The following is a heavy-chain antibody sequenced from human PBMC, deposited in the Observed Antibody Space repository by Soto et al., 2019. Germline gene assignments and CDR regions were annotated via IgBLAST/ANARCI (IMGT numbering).Heavy chain of an antibody. J-gene: IGHJ4*02. D-gene: IGHD4-17*01. CDR3: ARALDYGDPFDY. Sequence: GESLKISCAASGFTFSDYYMSWIRQAPGKGLEWVSYISSSGSTIYYADSVKGRFTISRDNAKNSLYLQMNSLRAEDTAVYYCARALDYGDPFDYWGQGTLVTVSS. V-gene: IGHV3-11*01. CDR2: ISSSGSTI. CDR1: GFTFSDYY.